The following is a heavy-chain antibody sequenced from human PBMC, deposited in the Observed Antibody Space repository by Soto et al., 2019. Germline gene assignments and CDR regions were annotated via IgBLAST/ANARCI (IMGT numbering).Heavy chain of an antibody. Sequence: ASVKVSCKASGYTFTSYAMHWVRQAPGQRLEWMGWINAGNGNTKYSQKFQGRVTITRDTSASTAYMELSSLRSEDTAVYYCARDNSGYDLSGWRDYYYMDVWGKGTTVTVSS. J-gene: IGHJ6*03. D-gene: IGHD5-12*01. CDR2: INAGNGNT. V-gene: IGHV1-3*01. CDR1: GYTFTSYA. CDR3: ARDNSGYDLSGWRDYYYMDV.